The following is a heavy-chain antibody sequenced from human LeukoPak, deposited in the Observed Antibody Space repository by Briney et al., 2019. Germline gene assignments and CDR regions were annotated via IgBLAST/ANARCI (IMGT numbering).Heavy chain of an antibody. V-gene: IGHV5-51*01. CDR2: IYPPGSDT. CDR1: GYRFTSYW. D-gene: IGHD6-13*01. CDR3: ARGPAGYSCTWTFDY. Sequence: AFLQIYSEGSGYRFTSYWIGGVRALPRKGLEGMGIIYPPGSDTSYSPAFQGQITISADKSISTSYLQWSSLKASNSAIYCCARGPAGYSCTWTFDYWGQGAQVIVSS. J-gene: IGHJ4*02.